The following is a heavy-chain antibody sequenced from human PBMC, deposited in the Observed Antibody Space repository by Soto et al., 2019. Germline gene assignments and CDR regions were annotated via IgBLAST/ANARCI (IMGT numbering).Heavy chain of an antibody. V-gene: IGHV3-23*01. CDR3: AKGPTHYYYYVDV. CDR1: GFTFSSYA. CDR2: ISGSGGTT. Sequence: GGSLRVSCAASGFTFSSYAMSWVRQAPGKGLEWVSSISGSGGTTYYADSVKGRFTISRDNSKSTLYLQMNSLRAEDTAVYYCAKGPTHYYYYVDVWGKGTTVTVSS. J-gene: IGHJ6*03.